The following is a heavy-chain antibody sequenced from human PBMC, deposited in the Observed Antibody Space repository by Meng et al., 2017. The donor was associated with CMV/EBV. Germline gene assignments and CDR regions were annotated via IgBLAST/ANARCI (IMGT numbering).Heavy chain of an antibody. D-gene: IGHD3-3*01. CDR1: FSSYA. CDR3: ARSYLNSIFGVVIISGMDV. J-gene: IGHJ6*02. CDR2: ISPIFGTA. Sequence: FSSYAISWVRQATEKGLEWIGKISPIFGTANYAQKLQGRVTIATDESTSAAYMELSSLRSEDTAVYYCARSYLNSIFGVVIISGMDVWGQGTTVTVSS. V-gene: IGHV1-69*05.